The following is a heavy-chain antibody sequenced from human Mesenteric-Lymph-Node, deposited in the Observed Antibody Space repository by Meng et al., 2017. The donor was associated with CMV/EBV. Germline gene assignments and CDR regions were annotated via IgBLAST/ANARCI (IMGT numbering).Heavy chain of an antibody. Sequence: GESLKISCAASGFTFSDYYMSWIRQAPGRGLEWVSSISGSGGYSYYADFVKGRFTISRDNSKNTLYLQINSLRADDTAVYYCAKGIDQLLGPRMDYWGQGTLVTVSS. CDR2: ISGSGGYS. CDR1: GFTFSDYY. J-gene: IGHJ4*02. D-gene: IGHD2-2*01. CDR3: AKGIDQLLGPRMDY. V-gene: IGHV3-23*01.